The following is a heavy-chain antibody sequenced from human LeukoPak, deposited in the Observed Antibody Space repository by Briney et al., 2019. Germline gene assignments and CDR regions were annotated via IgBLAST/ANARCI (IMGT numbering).Heavy chain of an antibody. CDR3: ARHLPCDP. V-gene: IGHV3-53*01. Sequence: GGSLRLSCAASGFGVSIYYMSWVRQPPGKGLDWVSVIYRDGTTYYADSVKGRFTISRDNSKNAVYLQMNILRAEETAVYHCARHLPCDPWGEGALVTVSS. CDR2: IYRDGTT. J-gene: IGHJ5*02. CDR1: GFGVSIYY.